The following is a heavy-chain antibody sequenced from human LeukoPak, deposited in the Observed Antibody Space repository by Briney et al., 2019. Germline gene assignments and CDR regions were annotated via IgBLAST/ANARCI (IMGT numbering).Heavy chain of an antibody. V-gene: IGHV3-11*01. J-gene: IGHJ4*02. CDR1: GFTFSDYY. Sequence: GMSLRLSCAASGFTFSDYYMSWIRQAPGKGLEWVSYISSSGSTIYYADSVKGRFTISRDNSKNTLYLQMNSLRAEDTAVYYCARDLIVGATRGPHGYWGQGTLVTVSS. D-gene: IGHD1-26*01. CDR3: ARDLIVGATRGPHGY. CDR2: ISSSGSTI.